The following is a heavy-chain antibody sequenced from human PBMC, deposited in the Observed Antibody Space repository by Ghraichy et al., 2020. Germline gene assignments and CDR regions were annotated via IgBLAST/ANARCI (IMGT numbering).Heavy chain of an antibody. D-gene: IGHD3-16*01. Sequence: GGSLRLSCAASGFTFSNAWMSWVRQAPGKGLEWVGRIKSKTDGGTTDYAAPVKGRFTISRDDSKNTLYLQMNSLKTEDTAVYYCTTGDEGGLYYYYGMDVWGQGTTVTVSS. CDR1: GFTFSNAW. CDR2: IKSKTDGGTT. CDR3: TTGDEGGLYYYYGMDV. V-gene: IGHV3-15*01. J-gene: IGHJ6*02.